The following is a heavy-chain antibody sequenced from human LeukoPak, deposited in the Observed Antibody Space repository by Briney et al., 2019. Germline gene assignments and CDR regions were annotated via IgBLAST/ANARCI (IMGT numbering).Heavy chain of an antibody. D-gene: IGHD5-12*01. CDR2: IYYTGST. J-gene: IGHJ4*02. V-gene: IGHV4-59*01. CDR3: ARGTKTGNTGYDWSY. Sequence: PSETLSLTCSVSGASISPYYWTWIRQPPGRGLEWIGYIYYTGSTTYNSSLKSRVTMSVDTATNQFTLELSSVTAADTAVYYCARGTKTGNTGYDWSYWSQGSLVTVSS. CDR1: GASISPYY.